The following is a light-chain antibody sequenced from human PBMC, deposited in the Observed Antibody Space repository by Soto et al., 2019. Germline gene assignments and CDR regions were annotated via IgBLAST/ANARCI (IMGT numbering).Light chain of an antibody. V-gene: IGLV2-23*02. Sequence: SVVTQPASLSGSPGQLITISRTRNSSDVGSYNFVSWYQQHPGKVPKVMIYEVSKRPSGVSDRFSGSKSGNTASLTISGLQAEDEADYYCCADAGRSTYVFGTGTKVTVL. CDR3: CADAGRSTYV. J-gene: IGLJ1*01. CDR1: SSDVGSYNF. CDR2: EVS.